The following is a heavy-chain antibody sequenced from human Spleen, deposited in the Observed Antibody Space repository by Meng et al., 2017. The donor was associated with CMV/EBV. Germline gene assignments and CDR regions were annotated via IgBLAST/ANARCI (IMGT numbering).Heavy chain of an antibody. CDR1: GFTFDDYA. Sequence: SLKISCAASGFTFDDYAMHWVRQAPGKGLEWVSGISWNSGSIGYADSVKGRFTISRDNAKNSLYLQMNSLRVEDTAVYYCARAVGLATGRDFDSWGQGTLVTVSS. V-gene: IGHV3-9*01. CDR2: ISWNSGSI. D-gene: IGHD3-10*01. J-gene: IGHJ4*02. CDR3: ARAVGLATGRDFDS.